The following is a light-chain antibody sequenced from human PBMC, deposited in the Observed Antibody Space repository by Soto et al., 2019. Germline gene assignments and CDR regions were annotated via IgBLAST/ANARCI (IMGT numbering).Light chain of an antibody. J-gene: IGKJ5*01. CDR2: DAS. CDR1: QSVSSY. Sequence: EIVLTQSPATLSLSPGERATLSCRASQSVSSYFAWYQQKPGQAPRLLIYDASNRATGIPARFSGSGSGTDFTLTISSLEPEDFAVYYWQQRSNWPPITFGQGTRLEIK. CDR3: QQRSNWPPIT. V-gene: IGKV3-11*01.